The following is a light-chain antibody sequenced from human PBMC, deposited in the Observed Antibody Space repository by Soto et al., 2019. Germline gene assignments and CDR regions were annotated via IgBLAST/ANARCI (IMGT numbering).Light chain of an antibody. V-gene: IGKV3-20*01. J-gene: IGKJ4*01. CDR3: QKYGSPLT. CDR2: GAS. CDR1: QSVSSSY. Sequence: EIVLTQSPGTLSLSPGERATLSCRASQSVSSSYLAWYQQKPGQAPRLLICGASSRATGIPDRFSGSGSGTEFTLTISRLEPEDFAVYYCQKYGSPLTFGGGTKVEIK.